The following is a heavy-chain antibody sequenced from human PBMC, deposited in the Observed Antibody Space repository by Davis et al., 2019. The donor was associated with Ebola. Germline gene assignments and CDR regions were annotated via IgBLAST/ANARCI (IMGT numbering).Heavy chain of an antibody. V-gene: IGHV1-69*13. CDR2: IIPIFGTA. CDR3: ARAQFPTTSDH. CDR1: GYTFTGYS. J-gene: IGHJ4*02. Sequence: SVKVSCKASGYTFTGYSIHWVRQAPGQGLEWMGGIIPIFGTANYAQKFQGRVTITADESTSTAYMELSSLRSEDTAVYYCARAQFPTTSDHWGQGTLVTVSS. D-gene: IGHD1-1*01.